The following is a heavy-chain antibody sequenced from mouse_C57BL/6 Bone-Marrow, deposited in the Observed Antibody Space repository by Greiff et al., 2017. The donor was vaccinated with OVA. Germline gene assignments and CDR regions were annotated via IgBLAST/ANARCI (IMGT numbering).Heavy chain of an antibody. J-gene: IGHJ4*01. Sequence: VQLQQSGAELVKPGASVKMSCKASGYTFTTYPIEWMKQTHGKSLEWIGNFHPYNDDTKYNEKLKGKATLTVEKSTSTVYLELSRLTSDDSAVYCCARLNDGYYAMDYWGQGTSVTVSS. D-gene: IGHD2-3*01. CDR3: ARLNDGYYAMDY. CDR1: GYTFTTYP. CDR2: FHPYNDDT. V-gene: IGHV1-47*01.